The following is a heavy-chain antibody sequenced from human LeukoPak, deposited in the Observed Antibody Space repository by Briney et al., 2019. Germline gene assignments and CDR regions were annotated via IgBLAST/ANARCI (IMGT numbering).Heavy chain of an antibody. CDR1: GGSINYYY. V-gene: IGHV4-59*01. CDR3: ARETPGAGHFDY. J-gene: IGHJ4*02. Sequence: SETLSLTCTVSGGSINYYYWMWIRQPPGKGLEWIGYIYYSGGTHYNPPLKSRVTMLVDTSKNQFSLKLTAVTTADTAVYYCARETPGAGHFDYWGQGSLVTVSS. D-gene: IGHD7-27*01. CDR2: IYYSGGT.